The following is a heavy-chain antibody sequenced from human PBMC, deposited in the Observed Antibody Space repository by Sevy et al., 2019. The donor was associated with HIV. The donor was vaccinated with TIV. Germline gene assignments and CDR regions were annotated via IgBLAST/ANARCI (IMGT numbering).Heavy chain of an antibody. CDR2: INAYNGNT. CDR3: ERGLSTFDY. Sequence: ASVKVSCKASGYTFTSNVISWVRQAPGQGLEWMGWINAYNGNTNYAQKVQGRVTMTTDTSTTTAYMELRSLTSDDTAVYYCERGLSTFDYWGQGTLVTVSS. D-gene: IGHD3-10*01. V-gene: IGHV1-18*01. J-gene: IGHJ4*02. CDR1: GYTFTSNV.